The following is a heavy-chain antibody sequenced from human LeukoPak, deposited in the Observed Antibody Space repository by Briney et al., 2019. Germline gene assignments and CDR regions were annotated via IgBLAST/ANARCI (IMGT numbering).Heavy chain of an antibody. CDR2: IGTAGDT. Sequence: GGSLRLSCAASGFTFSSYDMHWVRQATGKGLEWVSAIGTAGDTYYPGSVKGRFTISRENAKNSLYLQMNSLRAGDTAVYYCARGTYYDFWSGYDYYGMDVWGQGTTVTVSS. J-gene: IGHJ6*02. V-gene: IGHV3-13*01. CDR1: GFTFSSYD. CDR3: ARGTYYDFWSGYDYYGMDV. D-gene: IGHD3-3*01.